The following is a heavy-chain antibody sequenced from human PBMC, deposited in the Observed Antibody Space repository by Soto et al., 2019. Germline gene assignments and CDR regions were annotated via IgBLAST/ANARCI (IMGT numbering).Heavy chain of an antibody. Sequence: GGSLRLSCAASGFTFDDYTMHWVRQAPGKGLEWVSLISWDGGSTYYADSVRGRFTISRDNSKNSLYLQMNSLRTEDTALYYCAKDGMFGEFHYYYYYGMDVWGQGTTVTVSS. CDR3: AKDGMFGEFHYYYYYGMDV. V-gene: IGHV3-43*01. D-gene: IGHD3-10*02. J-gene: IGHJ6*02. CDR2: ISWDGGST. CDR1: GFTFDDYT.